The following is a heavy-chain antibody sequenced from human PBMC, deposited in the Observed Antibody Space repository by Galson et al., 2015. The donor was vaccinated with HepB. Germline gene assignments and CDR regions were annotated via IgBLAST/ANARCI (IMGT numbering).Heavy chain of an antibody. CDR1: GFTFSDYY. D-gene: IGHD6-19*01. J-gene: IGHJ4*02. CDR3: AKKMMSGPAGAAADY. Sequence: SLRLSCAASGFTFSDYYMSWIRQAPGKGLEWVAVISNDGNYINYADSVKGRFTISRDNSMNTVHLQMNSLRTEDSGVYYCAKKMMSGPAGAAADYWGQGTQVTVS. CDR2: ISNDGNYI. V-gene: IGHV3-30*18.